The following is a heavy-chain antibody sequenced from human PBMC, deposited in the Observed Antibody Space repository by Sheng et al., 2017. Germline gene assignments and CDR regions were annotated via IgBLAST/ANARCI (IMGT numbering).Heavy chain of an antibody. CDR3: AREGTPTNLVLVVYATFDY. CDR1: GFTFSSYA. V-gene: IGHV3-30-3*01. D-gene: IGHD2-8*02. Sequence: AASGFTFSSYAMHWVRQAPGKGLEWVAVISYDGSNKYYADSVKGRFTISRDNSKNTLYLQMNSLRAEDTAVYYCAREGTPTNLVLVVYATFDYWGQGTLVTVSS. J-gene: IGHJ4*02. CDR2: ISYDGSNK.